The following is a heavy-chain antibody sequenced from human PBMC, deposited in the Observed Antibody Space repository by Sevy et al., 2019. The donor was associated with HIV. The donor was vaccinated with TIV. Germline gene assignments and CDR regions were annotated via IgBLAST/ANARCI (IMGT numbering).Heavy chain of an antibody. CDR1: GFTFSDYY. D-gene: IGHD3-22*01. J-gene: IGHJ5*02. CDR3: ARENTMIEEPGWFDP. Sequence: GGSLRLSCAASGFTFSDYYMSWIRQAPGKGLEWISYISRRGSTIYYADSVKGRFTISRDNAKSSLYLQMNGLRAEDTAVYFCARENTMIEEPGWFDPWGQGTLVTVSS. V-gene: IGHV3-11*01. CDR2: ISRRGSTI.